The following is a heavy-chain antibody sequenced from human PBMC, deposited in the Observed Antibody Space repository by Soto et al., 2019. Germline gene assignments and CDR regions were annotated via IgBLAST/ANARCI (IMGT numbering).Heavy chain of an antibody. V-gene: IGHV3-30*03. J-gene: IGHJ4*02. D-gene: IGHD3-3*01. CDR1: GFAFSNYC. CDR2: IKNDGSNK. CDR3: ATIYYDESTATGDY. Sequence: QVQMVESGGGVVQPGRSLRLSCAASGFAFSNYCINWVRQAPGKGLEWVAVIKNDGSNKYYAESVKGRFSISRDDSHNTVFLQMNSLRPEDTAVYYCATIYYDESTATGDYCGQGTLVTVS.